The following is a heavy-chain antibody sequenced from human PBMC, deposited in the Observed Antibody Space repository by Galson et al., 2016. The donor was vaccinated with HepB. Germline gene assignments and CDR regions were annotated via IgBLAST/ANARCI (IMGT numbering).Heavy chain of an antibody. CDR2: ISSSSSYI. Sequence: GLEWVSSISSSSSYIYYADSVKGRFTISRDNAKNSLYLQMNSLRAEDTAVYYCARDFLGIVGRYFDLWGLGTLVTVSS. J-gene: IGHJ2*01. V-gene: IGHV3-21*01. D-gene: IGHD7-27*01. CDR3: ARDFLGIVGRYFDL.